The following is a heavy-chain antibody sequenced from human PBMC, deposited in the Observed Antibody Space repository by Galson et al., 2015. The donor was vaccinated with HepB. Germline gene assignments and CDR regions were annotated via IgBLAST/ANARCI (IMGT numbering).Heavy chain of an antibody. V-gene: IGHV3-64*01. J-gene: IGHJ5*02. CDR3: ARGGLAVLSSLRFDP. D-gene: IGHD2/OR15-2a*01. CDR2: ISSNGGST. Sequence: SLRLSCAASGFTFSSYAMHWVRQAPGKGLEYVSAISSNGGSTYYANSVKGRFTISRDNSKNTLYLQMGSLRAEDMAVYYCARGGLAVLSSLRFDPWGQGTLVTASS. CDR1: GFTFSSYA.